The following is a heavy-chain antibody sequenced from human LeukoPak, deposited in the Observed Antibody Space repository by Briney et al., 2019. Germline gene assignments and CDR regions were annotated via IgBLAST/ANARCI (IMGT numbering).Heavy chain of an antibody. D-gene: IGHD3-16*02. CDR2: IYYSGST. Sequence: SSETLSLTCTVSGGSISSSSYFWGWIRQPPGKGLEWIGSIYYSGSTYYNPSLKSRVTISVDTSKNQFSLKLSSVTAADTAVYYCARLRTFGGVIVIPDNWFDPWGQGTLVTVSS. J-gene: IGHJ5*02. CDR1: GGSISSSSYF. V-gene: IGHV4-39*01. CDR3: ARLRTFGGVIVIPDNWFDP.